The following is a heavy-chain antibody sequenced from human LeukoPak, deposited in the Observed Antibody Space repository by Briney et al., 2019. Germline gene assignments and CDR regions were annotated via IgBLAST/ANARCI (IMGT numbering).Heavy chain of an antibody. D-gene: IGHD3-22*01. J-gene: IGHJ4*02. CDR1: GFTFSSYS. V-gene: IGHV3-23*01. CDR2: IRGSGGST. Sequence: GGSLRLSCAASGFTFSSYSMSWVRQAPGKGLEWVSAIRGSGGSTYYADSVKGRFTISRDNSKNTLYLQMNSLRAEDTAVYYCAKDLSQTYYYDSSGYSYFDYWGQGTLVTVSS. CDR3: AKDLSQTYYYDSSGYSYFDY.